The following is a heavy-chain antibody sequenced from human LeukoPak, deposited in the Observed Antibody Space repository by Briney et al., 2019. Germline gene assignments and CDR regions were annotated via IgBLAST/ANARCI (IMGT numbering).Heavy chain of an antibody. D-gene: IGHD5-12*01. Sequence: PGGSLRLSCAASGFTVSSNYMSWVRQAPGKGLEWVSVIYSGGSTYYADSVKGRFTISRDNSKNTLYLQMNSLRAEDTAVYYCANPGDIVATIGAFDIWGQGTMVTVSS. J-gene: IGHJ3*02. CDR3: ANPGDIVATIGAFDI. CDR2: IYSGGST. V-gene: IGHV3-53*05. CDR1: GFTVSSNY.